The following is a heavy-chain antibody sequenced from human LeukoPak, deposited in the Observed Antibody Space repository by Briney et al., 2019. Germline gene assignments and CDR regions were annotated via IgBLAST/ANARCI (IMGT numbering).Heavy chain of an antibody. CDR1: GGSISNYY. CDR3: ARHECGGSCYPEDY. D-gene: IGHD2-15*01. Sequence: SETLSLTCTVSGGSISNYYWSWIRQSPGKGLEWIGYIYYTGNTNYNPSLESRVIISVDTSKNQSSLKLSSVTAADTAVYYCARHECGGSCYPEDYWGQGTLVTVSS. V-gene: IGHV4-59*08. CDR2: IYYTGNT. J-gene: IGHJ4*02.